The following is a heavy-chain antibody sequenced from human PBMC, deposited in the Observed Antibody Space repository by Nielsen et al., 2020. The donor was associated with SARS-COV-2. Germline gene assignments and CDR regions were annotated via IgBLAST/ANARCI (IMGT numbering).Heavy chain of an antibody. Sequence: GPLRLPCTVSGTSITRYYWSWVRQRPGKGLEWIASIYYLGDTNYTPAFGGRVAMSVDTPKSQFSLKLFTVTAADTAVYYCASRSSIWNYMDVWATGIWVTVS. D-gene: IGHD1-26*01. J-gene: IGHJ6*03. CDR3: ASRSSIWNYMDV. V-gene: IGHV4-59*08. CDR1: GTSITRYY. CDR2: IYYLGDT.